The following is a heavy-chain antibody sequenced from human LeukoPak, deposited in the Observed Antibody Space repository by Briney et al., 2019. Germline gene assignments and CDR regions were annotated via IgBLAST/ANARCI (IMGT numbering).Heavy chain of an antibody. CDR3: AKDFSPCGGDCYPDAFDI. CDR2: VGDSSGST. CDR1: GFTFSTYA. V-gene: IGHV3-23*01. J-gene: IGHJ3*02. Sequence: GRSLRLSCAASGFTFSTYAMSWVRQAPGKGLYWVSVVGDSSGSTYYADSVKGRFTISRDNSKNTLYLQMNSLRAEDTAVYYCAKDFSPCGGDCYPDAFDIWGQGTMVTVSS. D-gene: IGHD2-21*01.